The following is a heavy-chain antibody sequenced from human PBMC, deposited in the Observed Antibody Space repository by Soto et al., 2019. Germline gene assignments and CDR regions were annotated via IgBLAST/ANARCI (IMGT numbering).Heavy chain of an antibody. J-gene: IGHJ6*02. V-gene: IGHV1-2*04. CDR1: GYTFTGYY. Sequence: GASVKVSCKASGYTFTGYYMHWVRQAPGQRIEWMGWINPNSGGTNYAQKFQGWVTMTRDTSISTAYMELSRLRSDDTAVYYCARVKVAAGTDYYYYGMDVWGQGTTVTVSS. CDR2: INPNSGGT. CDR3: ARVKVAAGTDYYYYGMDV. D-gene: IGHD6-13*01.